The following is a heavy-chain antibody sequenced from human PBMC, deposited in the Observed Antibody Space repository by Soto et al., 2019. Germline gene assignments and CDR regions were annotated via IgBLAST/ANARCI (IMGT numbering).Heavy chain of an antibody. J-gene: IGHJ4*02. CDR2: IYYSGST. CDR3: ARQGYNSYYDILTGEFDY. D-gene: IGHD3-9*01. V-gene: IGHV4-39*01. CDR1: GGCISSSGYC. Sequence: SGTLSLTCTVSGGCISSSGYCGGWIRKPPGKGLEWIGSIYYSGSTYYNPSLKSRVTISVDTSKNQFSLKLSSVTAADTAVYYCARQGYNSYYDILTGEFDYWGQGTLVTVSS.